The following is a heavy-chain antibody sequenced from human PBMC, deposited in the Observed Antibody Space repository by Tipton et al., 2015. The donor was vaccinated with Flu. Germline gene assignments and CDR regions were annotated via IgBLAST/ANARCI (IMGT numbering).Heavy chain of an antibody. V-gene: IGHV4-4*07. J-gene: IGHJ4*02. D-gene: IGHD3-10*01. Sequence: TLSLTCTVSGGSINSYYWSWIRQPAGKGLEWIGRIYSSGSTNYNPSLKSRVTMSVDTSKNQLSLKLSSVTAADTAMYFCARGSGAGTYVIFDYWGQGTLVTVSS. CDR3: ARGSGAGTYVIFDY. CDR1: GGSINSYY. CDR2: IYSSGST.